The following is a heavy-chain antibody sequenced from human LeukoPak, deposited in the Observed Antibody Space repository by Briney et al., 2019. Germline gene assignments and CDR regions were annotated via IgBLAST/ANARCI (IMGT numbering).Heavy chain of an antibody. D-gene: IGHD1-14*01. Sequence: SETLSLTCTVSGGSISSYYWSWIRQPPGKGLEWIGYIYYSGSTNYNPSLKSRVTISVDTSKNQFSLKLSSVTAADTAVYYCARLFLPESEYHNWFDPWGQGTLVTVPS. V-gene: IGHV4-59*01. J-gene: IGHJ5*02. CDR2: IYYSGST. CDR3: ARLFLPESEYHNWFDP. CDR1: GGSISSYY.